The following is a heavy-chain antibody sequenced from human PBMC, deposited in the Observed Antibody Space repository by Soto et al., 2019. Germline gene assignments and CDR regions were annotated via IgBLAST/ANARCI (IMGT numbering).Heavy chain of an antibody. D-gene: IGHD5-12*01. J-gene: IGHJ3*02. Sequence: SLRLSCAASGFTFYDYAIHFVRQSPGKGLEWVSGISWNSGSIGYADSVKGRFTISRDNAKNSLYLQMNSLRAEDTALYYCAKGGRWLQFYAFDIWGQGTMVTVSS. CDR2: ISWNSGSI. V-gene: IGHV3-9*01. CDR3: AKGGRWLQFYAFDI. CDR1: GFTFYDYA.